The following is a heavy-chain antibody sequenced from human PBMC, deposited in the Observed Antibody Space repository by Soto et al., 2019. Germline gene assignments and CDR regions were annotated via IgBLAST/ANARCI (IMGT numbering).Heavy chain of an antibody. CDR2: ISYDGSNK. CDR1: GFTFSSYG. V-gene: IGHV3-30*18. Sequence: PGGSLRLSCAASGFTFSSYGMHWVRQAPGKGLEWVAVISYDGSNKYYADSVKGRFTISRDNSKNTLYLQMNSLRAEDTAVYYCAKGVTDYYDSSGYSSYFDYWGQGTLVTVSS. CDR3: AKGVTDYYDSSGYSSYFDY. D-gene: IGHD3-22*01. J-gene: IGHJ4*02.